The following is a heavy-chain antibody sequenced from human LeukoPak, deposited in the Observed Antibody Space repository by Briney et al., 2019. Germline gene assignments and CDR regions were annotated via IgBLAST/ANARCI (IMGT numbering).Heavy chain of an antibody. D-gene: IGHD3-22*01. J-gene: IGHJ4*02. Sequence: ASVKVSCKVSGYTLTELSMHWVRQAPGKGLEWMGGFDPGDGETIYAQKFQGRVTMTEDTSTDTAYMELSSLRSEDTAVYYCATAEVLPAMIVVAPNYWGQGTLVTVSS. CDR2: FDPGDGET. CDR3: ATAEVLPAMIVVAPNY. CDR1: GYTLTELS. V-gene: IGHV1-24*01.